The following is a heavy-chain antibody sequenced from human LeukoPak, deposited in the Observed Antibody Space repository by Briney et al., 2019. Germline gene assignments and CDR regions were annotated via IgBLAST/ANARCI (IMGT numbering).Heavy chain of an antibody. CDR2: MNPNSGNT. D-gene: IGHD3-22*01. J-gene: IGHJ4*02. V-gene: IGHV1-8*02. Sequence: GASVKVSCKASGYTFTGYYMHWVRQAPGQGLEWMGWMNPNSGNTGYAQKFQGRVTMTRNTSISTAYMELSSLRSEDTAVYYCARGGSRGYYYSWGQGTLVTVSS. CDR1: GYTFTGYY. CDR3: ARGGSRGYYYS.